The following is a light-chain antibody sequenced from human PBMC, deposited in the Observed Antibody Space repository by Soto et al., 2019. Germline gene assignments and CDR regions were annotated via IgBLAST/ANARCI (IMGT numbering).Light chain of an antibody. J-gene: IGKJ1*01. CDR1: QSISSW. CDR3: QQYGSSSPWT. CDR2: KAS. Sequence: DIQMTQSPSTLSASVGDRVTITCRASQSISSWLAWDQQKPGRAPKLLIYKASSLETGVPSRFSGSGSGTEFTLIISSLQPDDFASFYCQQYGSSSPWTFGQGIKVEIK. V-gene: IGKV1-5*03.